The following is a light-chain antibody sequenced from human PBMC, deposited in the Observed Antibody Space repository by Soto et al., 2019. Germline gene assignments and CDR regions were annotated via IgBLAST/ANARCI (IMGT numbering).Light chain of an antibody. CDR3: QHYNDLPLT. J-gene: IGKJ1*01. V-gene: IGKV3-15*01. CDR2: GAY. Sequence: EKVMTQSPATLSVSPGERVTLSCRASQSVVTNLAWYQQKPGQAPRLLISGAYTRATGIPDRFIGSGSGTEFTLTITSLQSEDFAVYYCQHYNDLPLTFGQVTKVEIK. CDR1: QSVVTN.